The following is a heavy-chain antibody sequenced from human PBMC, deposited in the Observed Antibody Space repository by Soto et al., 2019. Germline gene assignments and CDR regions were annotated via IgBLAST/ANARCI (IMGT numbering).Heavy chain of an antibody. J-gene: IGHJ5*02. CDR2: IYYSGST. CDR1: GGSISSGGYY. Sequence: PSETLSLTCTVSGGSISSGGYYWSWIRPHPGKGLEWIGYIYYSGSTYYNPSLKSRVTISVDTSKNQFSLKLSSVTAADTAVYYCARGAVAGNWLDPWGQGTLVTVSS. CDR3: ARGAVAGNWLDP. V-gene: IGHV4-31*03. D-gene: IGHD6-19*01.